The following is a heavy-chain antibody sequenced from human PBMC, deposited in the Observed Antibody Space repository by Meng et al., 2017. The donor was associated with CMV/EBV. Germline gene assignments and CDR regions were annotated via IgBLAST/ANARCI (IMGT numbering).Heavy chain of an antibody. V-gene: IGHV3-23*01. J-gene: IGHJ4*02. CDR3: AKETRVHYDSSAPAY. CDR2: ISGSGGST. D-gene: IGHD3-22*01. CDR1: GFTFSSYS. Sequence: GGSLRLSRAASGFTFSSYSMNWVRQAPGKGLEWVSAISGSGGSTYYADSVKGRFTISRDNSKNTLYLQMNSLRAEDTAVYYCAKETRVHYDSSAPAYWGQGTLVTVSS.